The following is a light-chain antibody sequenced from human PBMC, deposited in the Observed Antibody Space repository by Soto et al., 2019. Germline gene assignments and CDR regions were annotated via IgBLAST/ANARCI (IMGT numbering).Light chain of an antibody. Sequence: EIVMTQSPATLSVSPGDTATLSCRASQTVTGNLAWYQQKPGQAPRLLIFAASTRATGIPARFSGSGSGTDFTLTISSLQSEDFALYFCQQYNNWPPGTFGQGTKEEIK. CDR1: QTVTGN. CDR2: AAS. J-gene: IGKJ1*01. V-gene: IGKV3-15*01. CDR3: QQYNNWPPGT.